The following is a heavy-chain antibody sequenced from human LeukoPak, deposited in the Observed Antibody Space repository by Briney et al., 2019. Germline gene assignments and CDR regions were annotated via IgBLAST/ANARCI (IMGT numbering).Heavy chain of an antibody. CDR2: IYTSGST. Sequence: SETLSLTCTVSGGSISSGSYYWSWIRQPAGRGLEWIGRIYTSGSTNYNPSLQSRLTMSVDTSKNQFSLKLRSVTAADTAVYYCARDRRDDYDSSGYYSYYYYMDVWGKGTTVTISS. J-gene: IGHJ6*03. CDR3: ARDRRDDYDSSGYYSYYYYMDV. V-gene: IGHV4-61*02. D-gene: IGHD3-22*01. CDR1: GGSISSGSYY.